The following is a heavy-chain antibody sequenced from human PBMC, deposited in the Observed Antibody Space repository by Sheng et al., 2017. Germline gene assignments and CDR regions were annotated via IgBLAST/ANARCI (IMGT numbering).Heavy chain of an antibody. CDR3: AREINRTYYDFWSGYSADWFDP. CDR2: ISYDGSNK. D-gene: IGHD3-3*01. V-gene: IGHV3-30-3*01. CDR1: GFTFSSYA. Sequence: QVQLVESGGGVVQPGRSLRLSCAASGFTFSSYAMHWVRQAPGKGLEWVAVISYDGSNKYYADSVKGRFTISRDNSKNTLYLQMNSLRAEDTAVYYCAREINRTYYDFWSGYSADWFDPWGQGTLVTVSS. J-gene: IGHJ5*02.